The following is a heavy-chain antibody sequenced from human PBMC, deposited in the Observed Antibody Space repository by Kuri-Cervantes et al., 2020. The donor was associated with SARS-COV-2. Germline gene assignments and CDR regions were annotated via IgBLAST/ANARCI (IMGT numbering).Heavy chain of an antibody. V-gene: IGHV3-74*01. CDR1: GFTFSSYW. CDR3: VRDGDHWNFDY. Sequence: ETLSLTCAASGFTFSSYWMHWVRQAPGKGLVWVSRIDGDGSSTNYADSVKGRFTISRDNTKNTLYLQMNSLRAEDTAVYYCVRDGDHWNFDYWGQGTLVTVSS. CDR2: IDGDGSST. D-gene: IGHD1-1*01. J-gene: IGHJ4*02.